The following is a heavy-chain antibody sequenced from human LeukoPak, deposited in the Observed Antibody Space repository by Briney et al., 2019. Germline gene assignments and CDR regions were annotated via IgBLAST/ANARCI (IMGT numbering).Heavy chain of an antibody. V-gene: IGHV3-21*01. CDR3: ARAATGDYFDY. J-gene: IGHJ4*02. CDR1: GFTFSSYS. D-gene: IGHD1-14*01. CDR2: ISSSSSYI. Sequence: GGSLRLSCAASGFTFSSYSMNWVRQAPGKGLEWVSSISSSSSYIYYADSVKGRFTISRDNVKNSLYLQMNSLRAEDTAVYYCARAATGDYFDYWGQGTLVTVSS.